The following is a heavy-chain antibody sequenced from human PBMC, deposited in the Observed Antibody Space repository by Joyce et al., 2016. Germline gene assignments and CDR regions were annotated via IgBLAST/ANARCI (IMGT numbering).Heavy chain of an antibody. Sequence: QLQLQESGSGLVKPSQNLSLTCTVTVDSLSSCYYSWSWVRQPPGKGLEWIGHIFDSGGTYYNPSLKSRVTMSVDRSKNQFSLQLSSVTAADSAVYYCARQNWSSNWFDPWGQGALVTVSS. CDR2: IFDSGGT. CDR3: ARQNWSSNWFDP. V-gene: IGHV4-30-2*01. D-gene: IGHD1-1*01. J-gene: IGHJ5*02. CDR1: VDSLSSCYYS.